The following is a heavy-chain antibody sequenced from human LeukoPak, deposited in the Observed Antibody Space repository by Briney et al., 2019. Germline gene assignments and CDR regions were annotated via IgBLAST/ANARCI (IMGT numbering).Heavy chain of an antibody. V-gene: IGHV3-73*01. J-gene: IGHJ5*02. Sequence: GGSLRLACAASGFTFSGSVMHWVRQASGKGLEWVGRITSKANSYATAYAASVKGRFTISRDDSKNTAYLQMNSLKTEDTAVYYCSLPERSGSFNWFDPWGQGTLVTVCS. CDR2: ITSKANSYAT. CDR3: SLPERSGSFNWFDP. D-gene: IGHD3-3*01. CDR1: GFTFSGSV.